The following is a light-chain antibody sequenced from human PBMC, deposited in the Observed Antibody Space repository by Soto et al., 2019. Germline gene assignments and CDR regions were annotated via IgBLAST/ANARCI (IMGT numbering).Light chain of an antibody. Sequence: EIVLTQSPGTLSLSPGERATLSCRASQSVSSSYLAWYQQKPGQAPRLLIYGASSRATGIPDRFSGSGSGTDFTLTISRLAPEDFAVYYCQQYGSSPRVFTFGPGTKVDIK. CDR1: QSVSSSY. CDR3: QQYGSSPRVFT. V-gene: IGKV3-20*01. CDR2: GAS. J-gene: IGKJ3*01.